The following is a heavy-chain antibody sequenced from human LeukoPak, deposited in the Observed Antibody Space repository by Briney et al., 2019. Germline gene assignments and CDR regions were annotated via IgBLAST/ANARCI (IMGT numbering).Heavy chain of an antibody. J-gene: IGHJ4*02. CDR2: IYYSGST. CDR1: GGSISSSSYY. V-gene: IGHV4-39*07. Sequence: SETLSLTCTVSGGSISSSSYYWGWIRQPPGKGLEWIGSIYYSGSTNYNPSLKSRVTMSVDTSKNQFSLKLSSVTAADTAVYYCARDDADWGQGTLVTVSS. CDR3: ARDDAD.